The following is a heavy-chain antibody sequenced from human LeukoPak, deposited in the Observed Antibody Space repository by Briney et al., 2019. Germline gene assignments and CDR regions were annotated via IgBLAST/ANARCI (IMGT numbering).Heavy chain of an antibody. Sequence: GESLKISCKGSGYSFTSYWIGWVRQASGKGLEWVGRIRSKANNYATAYAASVKGRFTISRDDSKNTAYLQMNSLKTEDTAVYYCTRQGDTRDYWGQGTLVTVSS. J-gene: IGHJ4*02. CDR3: TRQGDTRDY. CDR1: GYSFTSYW. V-gene: IGHV3-73*01. D-gene: IGHD3-22*01. CDR2: IRSKANNYAT.